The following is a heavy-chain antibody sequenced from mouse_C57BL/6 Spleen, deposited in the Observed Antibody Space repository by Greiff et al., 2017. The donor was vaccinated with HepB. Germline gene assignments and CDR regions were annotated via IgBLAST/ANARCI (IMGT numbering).Heavy chain of an antibody. CDR2: IHPNSGST. CDR3: ARGSPTGRACFAY. D-gene: IGHD4-1*02. Sequence: QVQLQQPGAELVKPGASVKLSCKASGYTFTSYWMHWVKQRPGQGLEWIGMIHPNSGSTNYNEKFKSKATLTVDKSSSTAYMQLSSLTSEDSAVYYCARGSPTGRACFAYWGQGTLVTVSA. V-gene: IGHV1-64*01. J-gene: IGHJ3*01. CDR1: GYTFTSYW.